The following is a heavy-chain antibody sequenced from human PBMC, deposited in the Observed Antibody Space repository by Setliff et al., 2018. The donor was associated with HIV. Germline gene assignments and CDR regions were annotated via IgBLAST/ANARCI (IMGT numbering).Heavy chain of an antibody. CDR2: INAGNGNT. D-gene: IGHD2-2*01. V-gene: IGHV1-3*01. J-gene: IGHJ5*02. CDR3: ARDGCDSNRCYVYNWFDP. Sequence: GASVKVSCKTSGYTFTSHTIHWVRQAPGQGLEWMGWINAGNGNTKYSQKFQSRVTITRDTSATTAFMELSSLTSEDTAVYYCARDGCDSNRCYVYNWFDPWGQGTLVTV. CDR1: GYTFTSHT.